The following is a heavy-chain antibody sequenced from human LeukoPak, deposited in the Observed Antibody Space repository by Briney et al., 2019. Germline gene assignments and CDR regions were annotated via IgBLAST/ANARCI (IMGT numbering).Heavy chain of an antibody. CDR1: GFTFSSYW. V-gene: IGHV3-7*01. CDR2: IKQDGSEK. J-gene: IGHJ4*02. D-gene: IGHD4-17*01. CDR3: AREGYYGDYAF. Sequence: GGSLRLSCAASGFTFSSYWMSWVRQAPGKGLEWVANIKQDGSEKYYVDSVKGRVTISRDNAKNSLYLQMNSLRAEDTAVYYCAREGYYGDYAFWGQGTLVTVSS.